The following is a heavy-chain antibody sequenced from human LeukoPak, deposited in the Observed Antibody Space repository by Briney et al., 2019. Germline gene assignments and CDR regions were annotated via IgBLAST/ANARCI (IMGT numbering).Heavy chain of an antibody. V-gene: IGHV3-11*01. Sequence: GGSLRLSCAASGFTFSDYYMIWIRQAPGEGLEGVSYVSRGGSDIYYADSVKGRFTISRDNAKNSLYLQLNSLRADDTAAYYSARSYGSGACYCYGMDVWGQGHTVTVSS. CDR2: VSRGGSDI. CDR1: GFTFSDYY. D-gene: IGHD3-10*01. CDR3: ARSYGSGACYCYGMDV. J-gene: IGHJ6*02.